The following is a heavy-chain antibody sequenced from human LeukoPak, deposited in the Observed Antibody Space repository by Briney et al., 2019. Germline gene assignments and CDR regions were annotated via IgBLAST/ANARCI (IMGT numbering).Heavy chain of an antibody. D-gene: IGHD3-9*01. CDR3: ARDYYDILTGYSPYYFDY. V-gene: IGHV4-34*01. CDR1: GGSFSGYY. CDR2: INHSGST. Sequence: PSETLSLTCAVYGGSFSGYYWSWIRQPPGKGLEWIGEINHSGSTNYNPSLKSRVTISVDTSKNQFSLKLSSVTAADTAVYYCARDYYDILTGYSPYYFDYWGQGTLVTVSS. J-gene: IGHJ4*02.